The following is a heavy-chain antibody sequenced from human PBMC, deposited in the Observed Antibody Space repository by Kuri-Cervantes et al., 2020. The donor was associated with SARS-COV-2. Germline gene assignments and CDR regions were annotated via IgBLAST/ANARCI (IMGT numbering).Heavy chain of an antibody. Sequence: GSLRLSCAVYGGSFSGYYWSWIRQPPGKGLEWIGETNHSGSTNYNPSLKSRVTIAVDTSKNQFSLKLSSVTAADTAVYYCARTTIISGFDYWGQGTLVTVSS. J-gene: IGHJ4*02. CDR2: TNHSGST. D-gene: IGHD1-14*01. CDR3: ARTTIISGFDY. V-gene: IGHV4-34*01. CDR1: GGSFSGYY.